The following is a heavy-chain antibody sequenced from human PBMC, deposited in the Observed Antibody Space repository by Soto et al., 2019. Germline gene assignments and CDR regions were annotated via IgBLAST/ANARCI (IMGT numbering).Heavy chain of an antibody. D-gene: IGHD3-22*01. Sequence: SETLSLTCTVSGGSISSSSYYWDWIRQPPGKGLEWIGSIYYSGYTYYNPSLKSRVTISIDTSKNQFSLKLRSVTAADTAVYFCSRAFSYDSSVGPAHFDKWGQGTQVTVSS. CDR3: SRAFSYDSSVGPAHFDK. J-gene: IGHJ4*02. V-gene: IGHV4-39*01. CDR2: IYYSGYT. CDR1: GGSISSSSYY.